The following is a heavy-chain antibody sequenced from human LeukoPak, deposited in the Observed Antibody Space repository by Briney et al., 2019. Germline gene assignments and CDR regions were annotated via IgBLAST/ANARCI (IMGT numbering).Heavy chain of an antibody. V-gene: IGHV1-8*01. CDR1: GYTFTSYD. CDR3: ARDNVGRGELYD. D-gene: IGHD1-26*01. J-gene: IGHJ4*02. Sequence: ASVKVSCKASGYTFTSYDINWVRQATGQGLEWMGWMNPNSGNTGYAQKFQGRVTMTRNTSISTAYTELSSLRSEDTAVYYCARDNVGRGELYDWGQGALVTVSS. CDR2: MNPNSGNT.